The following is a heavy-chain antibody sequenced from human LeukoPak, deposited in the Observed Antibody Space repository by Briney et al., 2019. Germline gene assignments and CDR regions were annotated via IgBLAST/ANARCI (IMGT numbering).Heavy chain of an antibody. CDR1: GGSISSSY. Sequence: KSSETLSLTCTVSGGSISSSYGGWIRHPPVKGLEWIGYIYYSGSTKYNPSFKSRSTIFADTSKNHLSLKFSSMTAADTAVYYCARRGVETAAITDDSWFDPWGEGTQGIVSS. J-gene: IGHJ5*02. D-gene: IGHD5-24*01. CDR2: IYYSGST. CDR3: ARRGVETAAITDDSWFDP. V-gene: IGHV4-59*01.